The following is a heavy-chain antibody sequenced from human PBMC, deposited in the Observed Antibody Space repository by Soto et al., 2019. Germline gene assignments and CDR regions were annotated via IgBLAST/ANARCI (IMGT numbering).Heavy chain of an antibody. CDR1: GFTFSSYA. CDR3: ARSATVTQYYYYYGMDV. D-gene: IGHD4-4*01. J-gene: IGHJ6*02. Sequence: ESVGGVVQPGRSLRLSCAASGFTFSSYAMHWVRQAPGKGLEWVAVISYDGSNKYYADSVKGRFTISRDNSKNTLYLQMNSLRAEDTAVYYCARSATVTQYYYYYGMDVWGQGTTVTVSS. CDR2: ISYDGSNK. V-gene: IGHV3-30-3*01.